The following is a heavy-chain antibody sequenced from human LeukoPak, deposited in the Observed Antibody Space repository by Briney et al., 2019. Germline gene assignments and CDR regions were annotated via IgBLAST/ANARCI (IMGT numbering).Heavy chain of an antibody. CDR3: ARESHAYDSSGYYPSVVDY. V-gene: IGHV4-39*07. D-gene: IGHD3-22*01. J-gene: IGHJ4*02. CDR1: GGSISSYY. Sequence: SETLSLTCTVSGGSISSYYWGWIRQPPGKGLEWIGSIYYSGSTYYNPSLKSRVTISVDTSKNQFSLKLSSVTAADTAVYYCARESHAYDSSGYYPSVVDYWGQGTLVTVSS. CDR2: IYYSGST.